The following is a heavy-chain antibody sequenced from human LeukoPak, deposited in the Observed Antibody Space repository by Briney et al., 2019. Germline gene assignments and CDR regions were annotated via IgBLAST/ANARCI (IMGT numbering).Heavy chain of an antibody. Sequence: GRSLRLSCAASGFSFSSYSMNWVRQAPGKGLEWVSYINSDSSTICYADSVKGRFTISRDNAKNSVYLQMNSLRDEDTAVYYCARDERYAFDSWGQGTLVTVSS. CDR2: INSDSSTI. CDR1: GFSFSSYS. V-gene: IGHV3-48*02. CDR3: ARDERYAFDS. J-gene: IGHJ4*02. D-gene: IGHD5-24*01.